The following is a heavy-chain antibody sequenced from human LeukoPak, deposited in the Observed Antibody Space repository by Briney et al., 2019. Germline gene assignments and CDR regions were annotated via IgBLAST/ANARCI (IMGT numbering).Heavy chain of an antibody. CDR1: GFTFSDHH. V-gene: IGHV3-72*01. CDR3: AKHFYSSDSFNWFDP. D-gene: IGHD6-19*01. Sequence: GGSLRLSCAASGFTFSDHHMDWVRQAPGKGLEWIGRSKNKDYAYSTVYAASVKGRFTFSRDDPKNSLYLQMNSLTTEDTAVYYCAKHFYSSDSFNWFDPWGQGTLVTVSS. J-gene: IGHJ5*02. CDR2: SKNKDYAYST.